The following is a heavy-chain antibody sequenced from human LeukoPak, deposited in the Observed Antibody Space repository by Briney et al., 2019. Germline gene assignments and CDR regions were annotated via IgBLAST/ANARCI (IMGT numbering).Heavy chain of an antibody. D-gene: IGHD6-13*01. CDR1: GDSVSSNSAA. CDR2: TYYRSKWFY. CDR3: ARHVRKRGIAAAGSPGWFDP. J-gene: IGHJ5*02. V-gene: IGHV6-1*01. Sequence: SQTLSLTCAISGDSVSSNSAAWDWIRQSPSRGLEWLGRTYYRSKWFYDYAVSVKSRITINPDTSKNQFSLLLNSVTAADTAVYYCARHVRKRGIAAAGSPGWFDPWGQGTLVTVSS.